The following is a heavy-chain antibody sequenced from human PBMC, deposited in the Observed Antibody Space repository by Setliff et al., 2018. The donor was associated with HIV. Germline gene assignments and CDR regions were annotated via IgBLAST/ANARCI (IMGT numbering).Heavy chain of an antibody. CDR2: INPSGGST. CDR3: ARGQSQGYAYSGSYGAFDI. J-gene: IGHJ3*02. CDR1: GYTFTSFY. V-gene: IGHV1-46*01. Sequence: RASVKVSCKASGYTFTSFYLHWVRQAPGQGLEWMAIINPSGGSTSYAQKFQGRVTMTSDTSTSTVYMELSSLRSEDTALYYCARGQSQGYAYSGSYGAFDIWGQGTMVTVSS. D-gene: IGHD1-26*01.